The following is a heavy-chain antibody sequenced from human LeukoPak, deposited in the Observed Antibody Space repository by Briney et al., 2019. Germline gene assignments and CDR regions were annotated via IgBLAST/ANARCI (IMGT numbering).Heavy chain of an antibody. CDR1: GGTFSSYT. J-gene: IGHJ4*02. CDR2: IIPILAIA. CDR3: AREYSSGWYPIDY. Sequence: ASVKVSCKASGGTFSSYTISWVRQAPGQGLEWMGRIIPILAIANYAQKFQGRVTITADKSTSTAYMELSSLRSEDTAVYYCAREYSSGWYPIDYWGQGTLVTVSS. V-gene: IGHV1-69*02. D-gene: IGHD6-19*01.